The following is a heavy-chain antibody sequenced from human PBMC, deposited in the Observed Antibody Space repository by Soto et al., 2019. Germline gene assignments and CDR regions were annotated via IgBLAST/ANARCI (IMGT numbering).Heavy chain of an antibody. V-gene: IGHV4-59*08. Sequence: QVQLQESGPGLVQPSETLSLTCTVSGGSITGYYWSCIRQPPGKGPEWIGNIHYSGSTNYNPSLKSRVTISVDTSKNQFSLRLSSVTAAETAVYYCARHSYYSNPLRFDPWGQGTLVTVSS. J-gene: IGHJ5*02. CDR3: ARHSYYSNPLRFDP. D-gene: IGHD4-4*01. CDR2: IHYSGST. CDR1: GGSITGYY.